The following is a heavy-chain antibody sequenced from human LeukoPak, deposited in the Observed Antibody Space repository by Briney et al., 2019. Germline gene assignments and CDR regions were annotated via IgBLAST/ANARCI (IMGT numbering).Heavy chain of an antibody. CDR1: GGTFSSYA. V-gene: IGHV1-69*01. CDR2: IIPIFGTA. D-gene: IGHD2-2*01. Sequence: ASVKVSCKASGGTFSSYAISWVRQAPGPGLEWMGGIIPIFGTANYAQKFQGRVTITADESTSTAYMELSSLRSEDTAVHYCARDSDIVVVPAANWFDPSGQGTLVAVSS. J-gene: IGHJ5*02. CDR3: ARDSDIVVVPAANWFDP.